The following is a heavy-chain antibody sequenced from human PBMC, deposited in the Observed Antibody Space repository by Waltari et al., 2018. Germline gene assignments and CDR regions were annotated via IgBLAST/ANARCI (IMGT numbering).Heavy chain of an antibody. V-gene: IGHV4-38-2*01. D-gene: IGHD2-2*03. CDR2: IYHAGDT. CDR3: SRQVLGYCTSAACRRLES. Sequence: QVQLQESGPGLVKPSETLSLTCDVSGYSINSGYVWGWLRRSPGKGLEWIATIYHAGDTFYNPSLKSRVTISMDTSKNQFSLKLNSVTAADTAVYFCSRQVLGYCTSAACRRLESWGQGTLVTVSS. CDR1: GYSINSGYV. J-gene: IGHJ4*02.